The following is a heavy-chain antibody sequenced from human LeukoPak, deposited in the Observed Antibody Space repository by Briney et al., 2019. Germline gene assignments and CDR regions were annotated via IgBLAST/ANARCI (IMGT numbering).Heavy chain of an antibody. Sequence: GRSLRLSCAASGFTFSSYAMHWVRQAPGKGLEWVAVISNDGSNKYYADSVKGRFTISRDNSKNTLYLQMNSLRAEDTAVYYCAGEGYSYGYDYWGQGTLVTVSS. D-gene: IGHD5-18*01. J-gene: IGHJ4*02. CDR1: GFTFSSYA. V-gene: IGHV3-30*04. CDR3: AGEGYSYGYDY. CDR2: ISNDGSNK.